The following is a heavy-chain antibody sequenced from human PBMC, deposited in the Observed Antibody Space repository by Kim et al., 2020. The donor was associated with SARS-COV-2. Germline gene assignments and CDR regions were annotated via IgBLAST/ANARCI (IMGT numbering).Heavy chain of an antibody. D-gene: IGHD3-9*01. CDR1: GGSITDYH. CDR2: ISPTGSP. V-gene: IGHV4-59*01. J-gene: IGHJ1*01. CDR3: AGGGKLYDILTGLGY. Sequence: SETLSLVCSVSGGSITDYHWSWIRQAPGKGLEWVGYISPTGSPKYSPSLKSRVTLSLDSSKNEFSLKLASVIAADTAVYYCAGGGKLYDILTGLGYWGQG.